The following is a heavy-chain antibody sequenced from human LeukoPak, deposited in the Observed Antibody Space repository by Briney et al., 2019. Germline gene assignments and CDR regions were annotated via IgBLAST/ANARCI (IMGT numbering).Heavy chain of an antibody. V-gene: IGHV3-33*06. D-gene: IGHD1-26*01. CDR2: IWYDGSNK. Sequence: TGGSLRLSCAASGFTFSSYGMHWVRQAPGKGLEWVAVIWYDGSNKYYADSVEGRFTISRDNSKNTLYLQMNSLRAEDTAVYYCAKDRDLYSGSPGGVDYWGQGTLVTVSS. J-gene: IGHJ4*02. CDR3: AKDRDLYSGSPGGVDY. CDR1: GFTFSSYG.